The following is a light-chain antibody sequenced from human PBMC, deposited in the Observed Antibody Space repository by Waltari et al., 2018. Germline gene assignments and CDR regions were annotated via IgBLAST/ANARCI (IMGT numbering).Light chain of an antibody. J-gene: IGKJ3*01. CDR3: QQYGNSGS. CDR2: AAS. CDR1: QTVTRSY. Sequence: EIFLTHSPGTLSFSPGETTTLSCRASQTVTRSYLTWYQHKPGQAPRLLIYAASSRDSGVPDRFSGSGSGTEFTLTISRLEPEDFAVYYCQQYGNSGSFGPGTTVDI. V-gene: IGKV3-20*01.